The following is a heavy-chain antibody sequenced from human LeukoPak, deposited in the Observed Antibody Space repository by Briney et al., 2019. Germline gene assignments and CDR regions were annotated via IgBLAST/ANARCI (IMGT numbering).Heavy chain of an antibody. CDR2: ISSSSTYI. CDR1: GFTFIDAW. CDR3: ARTSGGFDY. D-gene: IGHD1-26*01. Sequence: PGASLRLSCAASGFTFIDAWMSWVRQAPGKGLEWVSSISSSSTYIYYADSVKGRFTISRDNAKNSLYLQMDSLRAEDTAVYYCARTSGGFDYWGQGTLVTVSS. V-gene: IGHV3-21*01. J-gene: IGHJ4*02.